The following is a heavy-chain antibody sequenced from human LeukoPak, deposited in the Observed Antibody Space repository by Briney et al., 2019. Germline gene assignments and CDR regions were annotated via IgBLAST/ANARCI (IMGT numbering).Heavy chain of an antibody. D-gene: IGHD2-21*01. CDR1: GYTFTGYY. V-gene: IGHV1-2*02. J-gene: IGHJ3*02. CDR3: ARRPSGDCGGDCYHDAFDI. CDR2: INPNSGGT. Sequence: ASVKVSCKASGYTFTGYYMHWVRQAPGQGLEWMGWINPNSGGTNYAQKFQGRVTMTRDTSISTAYMELSRLRSDDTAVYYCARRPSGDCGGDCYHDAFDIWGQGTMVTVSS.